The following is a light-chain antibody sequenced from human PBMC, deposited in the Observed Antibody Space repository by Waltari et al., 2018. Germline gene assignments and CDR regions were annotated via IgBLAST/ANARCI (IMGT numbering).Light chain of an antibody. CDR3: QQYYTCPRLS. J-gene: IGKJ3*01. Sequence: DVQMTQSPSSLSASVGDTVTITCRTSQNIDGRLTWLQQKPGKAPELLIYGTSILRGGVPSRFSGSGSGTNFTLTIYNLQPEDFAAYYCQQYYTCPRLSFGPGTTFDV. CDR2: GTS. CDR1: QNIDGR. V-gene: IGKV1-39*01.